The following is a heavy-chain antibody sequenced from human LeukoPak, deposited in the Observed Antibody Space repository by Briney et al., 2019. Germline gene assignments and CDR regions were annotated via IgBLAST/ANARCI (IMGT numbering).Heavy chain of an antibody. J-gene: IGHJ3*02. V-gene: IGHV1-46*01. CDR3: ASSNYYDRIEGAFDI. CDR1: GYTFTSYY. CDR2: INPSGGST. Sequence: ASVKVSCKASGYTFTSYYMHWVRQAPGQGLEWMGIINPSGGSTSYAQKFQGRVTITADESTSTAYMELSSLRSEDTAVYYCASSNYYDRIEGAFDIWGQGTMVTVSS. D-gene: IGHD3-22*01.